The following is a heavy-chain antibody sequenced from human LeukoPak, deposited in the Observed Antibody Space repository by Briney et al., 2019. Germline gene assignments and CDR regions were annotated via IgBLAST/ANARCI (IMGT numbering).Heavy chain of an antibody. D-gene: IGHD3/OR15-3a*01. J-gene: IGHJ5*02. CDR1: GFTFGEYN. CDR2: IDWDGDRT. V-gene: IGHV3-43*01. CDR3: VKDGHFCTATSCYSSWFDP. Sequence: PGESLTLSCAASGFTFGEYNMHWIRQPPGKGLEWVSRIDWDGDRTYYADSVKRRFTVSRDSSENFLYLEMNDMTTDGAAFYYVVKDGHFCTATSCYSSWFDPWGQGTLVTVSS.